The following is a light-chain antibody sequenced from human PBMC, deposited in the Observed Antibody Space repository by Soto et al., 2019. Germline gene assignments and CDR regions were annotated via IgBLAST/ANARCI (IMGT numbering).Light chain of an antibody. V-gene: IGLV1-44*01. Sequence: QSVLAQPPSASGTPGQRVTISCSGSSSNIGGNTVNWHQQFPGTAPKLLIYSNNQRPSGVPDRFSGSKSGTSASLAISGLQSEDEADYYCAAWDDSLKAVFGGGTQLTVL. CDR1: SSNIGGNT. CDR2: SNN. CDR3: AAWDDSLKAV. J-gene: IGLJ3*02.